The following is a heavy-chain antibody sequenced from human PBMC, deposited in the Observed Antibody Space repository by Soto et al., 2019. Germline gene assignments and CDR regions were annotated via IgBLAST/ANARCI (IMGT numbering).Heavy chain of an antibody. CDR1: GYTFTSYG. CDR2: ISAYNGNT. D-gene: IGHD2-15*01. V-gene: IGHV1-18*01. CDR3: ARGGVAATLKLKGCLDY. J-gene: IGHJ4*02. Sequence: ASVKVSCKASGYTFTSYGISWVRQAPGQGLEWMGWISAYNGNTNYAQKLQGRVTMTTDTSTSTAYMELRSLRSDDTAVYYCARGGVAATLKLKGCLDYWGQGTLVTVSS.